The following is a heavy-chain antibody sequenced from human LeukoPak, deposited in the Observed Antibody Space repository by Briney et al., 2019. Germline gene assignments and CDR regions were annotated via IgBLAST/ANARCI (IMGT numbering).Heavy chain of an antibody. Sequence: SETLSLTCTVSGDSISSSSYYWGWIRQPPGKGLEWIGYIYYSGSTYYNPSLKSRVTISVDTSKNQFSLKLSSVTAADTAVYYCARDLGYSYGIDYWGQGTLVTVSS. D-gene: IGHD5-18*01. CDR3: ARDLGYSYGIDY. V-gene: IGHV4-30-4*08. CDR1: GDSISSSSYY. CDR2: IYYSGST. J-gene: IGHJ4*02.